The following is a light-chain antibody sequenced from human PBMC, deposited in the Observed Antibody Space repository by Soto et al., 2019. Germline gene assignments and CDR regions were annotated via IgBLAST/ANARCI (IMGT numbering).Light chain of an antibody. Sequence: QTVVTQPPSVSAAPGQKVTISCSGGSSNIGNYHVSWYQQLPGTAPKLLISDNNRRPSGIPDRFSSSKSGTSATLGITGLQTGDEADYYCGTWDSSLSAAVFGGGTQLTVL. V-gene: IGLV1-51*01. CDR2: DNN. J-gene: IGLJ7*01. CDR1: SSNIGNYH. CDR3: GTWDSSLSAAV.